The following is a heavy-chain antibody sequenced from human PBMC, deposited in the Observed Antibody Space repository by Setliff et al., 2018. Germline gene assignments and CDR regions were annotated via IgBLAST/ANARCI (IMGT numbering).Heavy chain of an antibody. Sequence: SETLSLTCTVSGGSISSGTNYWSWIRQPAGRGLEWIGHIDPSGNTNYQPSLKSRVTISLDTPKNQFSLRLSSVTAADTAVYYCARTRYGLGGRPYWGQGTLVTVS. CDR3: ARTRYGLGGRPY. V-gene: IGHV4-61*10. CDR2: IDPSGNT. D-gene: IGHD2-15*01. J-gene: IGHJ4*02. CDR1: GGSISSGTNY.